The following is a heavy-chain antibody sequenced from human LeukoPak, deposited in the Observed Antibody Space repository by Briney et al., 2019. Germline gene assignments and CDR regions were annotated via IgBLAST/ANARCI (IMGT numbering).Heavy chain of an antibody. CDR3: TRDRATTKVGYYYYYMDV. CDR1: GFTFGDYA. J-gene: IGHJ6*03. D-gene: IGHD1-26*01. V-gene: IGHV3-49*04. Sequence: GGSLRLSCTASGFTFGDYAMSWVRQAPGKGLEWVGFIRSKAYGGTTEYAASVKGRFTISRDDSKSIAYLQMNSLKTEDTAVYYCTRDRATTKVGYYYYYMDVWGKGITVNVSS. CDR2: IRSKAYGGTT.